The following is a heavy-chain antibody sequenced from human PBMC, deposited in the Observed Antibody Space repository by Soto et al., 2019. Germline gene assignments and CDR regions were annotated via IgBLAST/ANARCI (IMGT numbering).Heavy chain of an antibody. Sequence: GASVKVSCKASGYTFTGYYIHWVRQAPGQGLEWMGWINPKSGGTNYAHQFQGRVTMIRDTSISTIHMELSRLRSDDTAVYYCARDIGPTVTPAEYFHHWGQGTLVTVSS. J-gene: IGHJ1*01. CDR2: INPKSGGT. CDR1: GYTFTGYY. V-gene: IGHV1-2*07. CDR3: ARDIGPTVTPAEYFHH. D-gene: IGHD4-17*01.